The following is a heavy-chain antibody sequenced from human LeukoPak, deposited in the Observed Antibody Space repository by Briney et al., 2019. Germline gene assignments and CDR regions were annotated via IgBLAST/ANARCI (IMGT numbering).Heavy chain of an antibody. V-gene: IGHV3-53*01. Sequence: PGGSLRLSCAASGYTVSSNYMSWVRQAPGKGLEWVSVIYSGGSTYYADSVKGRFTISRDNSKNTLYLQMNSLRAEDTAVYYCASQADRDRPNYGMDVWGQGTTVTVSS. CDR2: IYSGGST. D-gene: IGHD1-14*01. CDR3: ASQADRDRPNYGMDV. CDR1: GYTVSSNY. J-gene: IGHJ6*02.